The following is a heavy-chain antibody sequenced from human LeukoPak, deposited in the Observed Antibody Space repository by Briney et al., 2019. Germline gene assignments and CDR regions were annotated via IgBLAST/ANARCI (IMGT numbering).Heavy chain of an antibody. V-gene: IGHV3-23*01. Sequence: PGGSLRLSCAVSGFTFRGAAMTWVRQAPGKGLEWVSLISSSGNNAYYADSVKGRFTISRDNSKNTLSLQMNSLRAEDTAVYYCARDREGIAAAGTSNYGMDVWGQGTTVTVSS. CDR1: GFTFRGAA. J-gene: IGHJ6*02. CDR3: ARDREGIAAAGTSNYGMDV. D-gene: IGHD6-13*01. CDR2: ISSSGNNA.